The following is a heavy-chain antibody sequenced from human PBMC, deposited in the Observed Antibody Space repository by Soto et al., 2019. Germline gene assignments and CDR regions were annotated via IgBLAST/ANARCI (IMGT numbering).Heavy chain of an antibody. CDR2: IYYSGST. CDR3: ARDRRVYDILTGYSAPAAFDI. CDR1: GGSISSYY. D-gene: IGHD3-9*01. J-gene: IGHJ3*02. V-gene: IGHV4-59*01. Sequence: QVQLQESGPGLVKPSETLSLTCTVSGGSISSYYWSWIRQPPGKGLEWIGYIYYSGSTNYNPSLKSRVTISLDTAKNQFSLKLSSVTAADTAVYYCARDRRVYDILTGYSAPAAFDIWGQGTMVTVSS.